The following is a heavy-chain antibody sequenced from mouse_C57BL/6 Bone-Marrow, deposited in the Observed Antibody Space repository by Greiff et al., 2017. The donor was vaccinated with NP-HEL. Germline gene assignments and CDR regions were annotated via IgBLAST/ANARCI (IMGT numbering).Heavy chain of an antibody. CDR3: ASVYGSSYSYFDV. D-gene: IGHD1-1*01. CDR2: IWGVGST. V-gene: IGHV2-6*01. Sequence: VQGAESGPGLVAPSQSLSITCTVSGFSLTSYGVDWVRQSPGKGLEWLGVIWGVGSTNYNSALKSRLSISKDNSKSQVFLKMNSLQTDDTAMYYCASVYGSSYSYFDVWGTGTTVTVSS. CDR1: GFSLTSYG. J-gene: IGHJ1*03.